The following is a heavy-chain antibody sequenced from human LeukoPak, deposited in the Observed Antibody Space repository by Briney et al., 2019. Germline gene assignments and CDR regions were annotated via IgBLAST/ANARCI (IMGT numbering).Heavy chain of an antibody. CDR1: GFTFDDYA. CDR3: AKGLYYYGSGSPLDI. J-gene: IGHJ3*02. V-gene: IGHV3-9*01. CDR2: ISWNSGSI. Sequence: GGSLRLSCAASGFTFDDYAMPWVRQAPGKGLEWVSGISWNSGSIGYADSVKGRFTISRDNAKNSLYLRMNSLRAEDTALYYCAKGLYYYGSGSPLDIWGQGTMVTVSS. D-gene: IGHD3-10*01.